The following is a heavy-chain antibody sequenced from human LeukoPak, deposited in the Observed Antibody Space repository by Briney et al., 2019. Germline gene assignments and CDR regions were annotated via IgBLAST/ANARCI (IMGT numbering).Heavy chain of an antibody. CDR2: INHSGST. CDR3: ARGPLPNITGTTPRLHGMDV. Sequence: SETLSLTCSVSGGSIGGSPNYWGWIRQPPGKGLEWIGEINHSGSTNYNPSLKSRVTISVDTSKNQFSLKLSSVTAADTAVYYCARGPLPNITGTTPRLHGMDVWGQGTTVTVSS. D-gene: IGHD1-20*01. CDR1: GGSIGGSPNY. J-gene: IGHJ6*02. V-gene: IGHV4-39*07.